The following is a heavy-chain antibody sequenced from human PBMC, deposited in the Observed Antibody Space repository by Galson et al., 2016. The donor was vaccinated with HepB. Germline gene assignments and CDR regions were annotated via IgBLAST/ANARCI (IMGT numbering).Heavy chain of an antibody. J-gene: IGHJ6*02. D-gene: IGHD3-10*01. CDR2: INSDGSST. V-gene: IGHV3-74*01. CDR3: AKLPSRYYGSGAGYGMDI. CDR1: GFTFSSYW. Sequence: SLRLSCAASGFTFSSYWMHWVRQAPGKGLVWVSRINSDGSSTSYADSVKGRFTISRDNAKNTLYLQMHSLRAEDTALYYCAKLPSRYYGSGAGYGMDIGAKGPRSASP.